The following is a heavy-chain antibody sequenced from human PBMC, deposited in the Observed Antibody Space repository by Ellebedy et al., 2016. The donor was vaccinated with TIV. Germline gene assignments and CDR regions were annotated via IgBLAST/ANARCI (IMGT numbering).Heavy chain of an antibody. Sequence: GESLKISCAASGFTFSSYSMNWVRQAPGKGLEWVSYISSSSTTIYYADSVKGRFTISRDNAKNSLYLQMNSLRDEDTAVYYCARGSARDKYGLMPCNYWGQGTLVTVSS. CDR1: GFTFSSYS. D-gene: IGHD5-24*01. V-gene: IGHV3-48*02. CDR2: ISSSSTTI. J-gene: IGHJ4*02. CDR3: ARGSARDKYGLMPCNY.